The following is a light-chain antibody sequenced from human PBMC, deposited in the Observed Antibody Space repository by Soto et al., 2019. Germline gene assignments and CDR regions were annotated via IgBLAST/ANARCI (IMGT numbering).Light chain of an antibody. V-gene: IGKV3-15*01. CDR2: GAS. Sequence: EIVMTQSPATMSVSPGERATLSCRASQSVRSNLAWYQQKPGQAPRLLIYGASTRATGIPARFSGSGSGTEFTLTVSSLQSEDFAVYYCQQRGDWPPITFGQGTRLEIK. CDR1: QSVRSN. J-gene: IGKJ5*01. CDR3: QQRGDWPPIT.